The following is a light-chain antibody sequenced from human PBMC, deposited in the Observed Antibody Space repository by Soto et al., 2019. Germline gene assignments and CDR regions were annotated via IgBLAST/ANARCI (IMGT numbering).Light chain of an antibody. J-gene: IGKJ4*01. CDR2: GAS. Sequence: EIVLTQSPGTMSLSPGERATLSCRASQSVTSSYLAWYQQKPGQAPRLLIYGASRRATVIPDRFSGRGSGTDFSLTISRLEPEDCGVYYCQQYVTPALTFGGGTKLVIK. V-gene: IGKV3-20*01. CDR3: QQYVTPALT. CDR1: QSVTSSY.